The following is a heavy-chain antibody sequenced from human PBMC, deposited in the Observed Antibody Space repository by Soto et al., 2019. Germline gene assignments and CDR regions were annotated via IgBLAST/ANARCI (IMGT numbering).Heavy chain of an antibody. CDR1: GGSISSGDYY. CDR2: IYYSGST. D-gene: IGHD3-10*01. CDR3: ARAAMVRGNNYYYYGMDV. J-gene: IGHJ6*02. Sequence: SETLSLTCTVSGGSISSGDYYWSWIRQHPGKGLEWIGYIYYSGSTYYNPSLKSRVTISVDTSKNQFSLKLSSVTAADTAVYYCARAAMVRGNNYYYYGMDVWGQGTTVTVSS. V-gene: IGHV4-31*03.